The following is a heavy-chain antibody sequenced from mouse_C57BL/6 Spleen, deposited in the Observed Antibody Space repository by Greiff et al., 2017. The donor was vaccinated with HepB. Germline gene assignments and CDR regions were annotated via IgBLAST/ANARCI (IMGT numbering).Heavy chain of an antibody. Sequence: EVQLQQSGPELVKPGASVKISCKASGYTFTDYYMNWVKQSHGKSLEWIGDINPNNGGTSYNQKFKGKATLTVDKSSSTAYMELRSLTSEDSAVYYWARGDYDVRFAYWGQGTLVTVSA. D-gene: IGHD2-4*01. CDR2: INPNNGGT. CDR3: ARGDYDVRFAY. CDR1: GYTFTDYY. J-gene: IGHJ3*01. V-gene: IGHV1-26*01.